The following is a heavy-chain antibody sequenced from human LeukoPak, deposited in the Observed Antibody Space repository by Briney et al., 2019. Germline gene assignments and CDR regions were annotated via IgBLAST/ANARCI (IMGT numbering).Heavy chain of an antibody. CDR1: GFTFSDYY. CDR3: ARGRYCSSTSCLRGDWFDP. J-gene: IGHJ5*02. Sequence: TGGSLRLSCAASGFTFSDYYMSWIRQAPGKGLEWVSYISSSGSTIYYADSVKGRFTISRDNAKNSLYLQMNSLRAEDTAVYYCARGRYCSSTSCLRGDWFDPWGQGTLVTVSS. V-gene: IGHV3-11*04. CDR2: ISSSGSTI. D-gene: IGHD2-2*01.